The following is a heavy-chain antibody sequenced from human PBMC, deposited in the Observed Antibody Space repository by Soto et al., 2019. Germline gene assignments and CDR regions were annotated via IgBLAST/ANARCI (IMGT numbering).Heavy chain of an antibody. CDR1: GGSISSYY. V-gene: IGHV4-59*01. Sequence: ASETLSLTCTVSGGSISSYYWSWIRQPPGKGLEWIGYIYYSGSTNYNPSLKSRVTISVDTSKNQFSLKLSSVTAADTAVYYCARIGGQGYCSGGSCPYFDYWGQGTLVTVSS. J-gene: IGHJ4*02. CDR3: ARIGGQGYCSGGSCPYFDY. CDR2: IYYSGST. D-gene: IGHD2-15*01.